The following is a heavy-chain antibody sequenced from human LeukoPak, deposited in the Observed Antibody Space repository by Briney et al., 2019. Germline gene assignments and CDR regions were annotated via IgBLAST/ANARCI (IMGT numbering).Heavy chain of an antibody. V-gene: IGHV3-23*01. CDR2: ISGSGGST. J-gene: IGHJ6*04. CDR1: RFTFSTYA. Sequence: GGSLRLSCAASRFTFSTYAMSWVRQAPGKGLEWVSAISGSGGSTYYADSVKGRFTISRDNAKNSLYLQMNSLRAEDTAVYYCAELGITMIGGVWGKGTTVTISS. CDR3: AELGITMIGGV. D-gene: IGHD3-10*02.